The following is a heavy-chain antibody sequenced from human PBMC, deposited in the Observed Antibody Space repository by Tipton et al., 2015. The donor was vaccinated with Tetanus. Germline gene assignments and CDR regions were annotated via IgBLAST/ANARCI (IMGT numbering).Heavy chain of an antibody. Sequence: SLRLSCAASGFTFSNYAMTWVRQAPGEGLEWVSSISDRGGSTYYADSVKGRFTISRDNAKNSLFLQMNSLRDEDTAVYYCVNFATSWGQGTLVTVSS. J-gene: IGHJ5*02. CDR3: VNFATS. CDR2: ISDRGGST. CDR1: GFTFSNYA. V-gene: IGHV3-23*01.